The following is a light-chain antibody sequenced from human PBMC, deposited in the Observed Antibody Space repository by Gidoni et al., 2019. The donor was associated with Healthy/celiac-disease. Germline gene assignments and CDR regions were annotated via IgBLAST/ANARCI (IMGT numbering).Light chain of an antibody. V-gene: IGKV3-11*01. CDR2: DAS. Sequence: EIVLTQSPATLSLSPGERATLSCRASQSVRSYLACYQQKPGQAPRLLIYDASNRATGIPARFSGSGSGTDFTLTISSLEPEDFAVYYCQQRSNWPPEITFGPGTKVDIK. CDR3: QQRSNWPPEIT. J-gene: IGKJ3*01. CDR1: QSVRSY.